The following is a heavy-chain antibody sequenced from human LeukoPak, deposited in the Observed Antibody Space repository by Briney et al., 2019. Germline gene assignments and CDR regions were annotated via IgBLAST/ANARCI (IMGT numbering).Heavy chain of an antibody. CDR1: GFRFIDYG. Sequence: PGGSLRLSCAASGFRFIDYGMHWVRQPPGKGLQWVSFISDDGDNKYYTDSVKGRFTISRDNSKNTLYLQMKNLSADDTAVYYCANLLLRQDSFYGMGVWGKGTTVTVS. CDR2: ISDDGDNK. CDR3: ANLLLRQDSFYGMGV. D-gene: IGHD3-3*01. V-gene: IGHV3-30*18. J-gene: IGHJ6*04.